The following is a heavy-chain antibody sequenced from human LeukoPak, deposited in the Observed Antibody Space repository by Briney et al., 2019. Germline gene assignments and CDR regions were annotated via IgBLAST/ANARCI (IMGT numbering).Heavy chain of an antibody. Sequence: GGSLRLSCAASGFTFGSYGMHWVRQAPGKGLEWVAIISYDGSNKYYADSVKSRFTISRDNSKNTLYMQMNSLRAEDTAVYYCAKSDDHCSGGTCQIEYWGQGTLVTVSS. J-gene: IGHJ4*02. D-gene: IGHD2-15*01. V-gene: IGHV3-30*18. CDR1: GFTFGSYG. CDR3: AKSDDHCSGGTCQIEY. CDR2: ISYDGSNK.